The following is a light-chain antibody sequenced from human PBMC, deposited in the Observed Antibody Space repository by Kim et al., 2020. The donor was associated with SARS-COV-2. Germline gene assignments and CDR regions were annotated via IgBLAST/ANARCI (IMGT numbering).Light chain of an antibody. CDR3: QQSYNIPHT. CDR2: AAS. CDR1: QSITTY. V-gene: IGKV1-39*01. J-gene: IGKJ2*01. Sequence: DIQMTQSPSSLSASVGDRVTITCRASQSITTYLNWYQHKVGKAPRVLINAASTLQSGVPSRFSGSGSGTDFTLTIISLQPEDSATYYCQQSYNIPHTFGQGTKLEI.